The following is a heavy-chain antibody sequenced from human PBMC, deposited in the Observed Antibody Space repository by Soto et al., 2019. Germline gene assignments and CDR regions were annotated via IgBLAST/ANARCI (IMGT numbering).Heavy chain of an antibody. D-gene: IGHD6-6*01. J-gene: IGHJ4*02. CDR1: SGSFSGYY. CDR3: ARAPKVSGSSQTRPDF. V-gene: IGHV4-34*01. CDR2: ISQSGNT. Sequence: SETLYHPCSIYSGSFSGYYWSWIRQPPGKGLEWIGEISQSGNTNYSPSLKSRVSISIDTSKKQFSLNLASVSAADTAVYYCARAPKVSGSSQTRPDFWGQGTLVTGAS.